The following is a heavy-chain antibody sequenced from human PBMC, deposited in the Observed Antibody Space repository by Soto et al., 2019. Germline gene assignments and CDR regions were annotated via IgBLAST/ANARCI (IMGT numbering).Heavy chain of an antibody. CDR2: MNLKSGNT. Sequence: RASVKVSCKASGYTFTGYDLNWVRQAAGQGLEWMGWMNLKSGNTGYAQNFQGRVTMTRNTSMSTAYMELSSLRSEDTAVYYCAIPWAEVGTTPHVFDVWGQGTMVTVSS. V-gene: IGHV1-8*01. CDR1: GYTFTGYD. J-gene: IGHJ3*01. CDR3: AIPWAEVGTTPHVFDV. D-gene: IGHD1-26*01.